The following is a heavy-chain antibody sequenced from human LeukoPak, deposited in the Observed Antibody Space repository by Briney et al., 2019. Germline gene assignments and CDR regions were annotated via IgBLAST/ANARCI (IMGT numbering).Heavy chain of an antibody. J-gene: IGHJ6*02. V-gene: IGHV4-59*08. CDR3: GGSPYYYYGMDV. CDR1: GGSISSFY. CDR2: IYYSGST. Sequence: SETLSLTCTVSGGSISSFYWSWIRQPPGKGLEWIGYIYYSGSTTYNPSLKGRVTISVDTSKNQISLNLTSVTAADTAVYYCGGSPYYYYGMDVWGQGTTVTVSS.